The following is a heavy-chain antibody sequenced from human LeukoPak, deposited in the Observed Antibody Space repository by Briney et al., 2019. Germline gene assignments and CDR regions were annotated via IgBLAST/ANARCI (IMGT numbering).Heavy chain of an antibody. V-gene: IGHV1-46*01. CDR1: GYTFTSYY. CDR2: INPSGGST. D-gene: IGHD5-24*01. CDR3: ARELERNYFDY. J-gene: IGHJ4*02. Sequence: ASVKVSCKASGYTFTSYYIHWVRQAPGQGLEWMGIINPSGGSTTYAQKFQGRVTMTRDTSTSTVHMELSSLTSEDTAVYYCARELERNYFDYWGQGTLVTVSS.